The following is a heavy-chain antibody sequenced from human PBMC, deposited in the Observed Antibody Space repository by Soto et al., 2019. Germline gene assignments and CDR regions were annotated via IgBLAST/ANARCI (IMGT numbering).Heavy chain of an antibody. Sequence: QVQLVQSGAEVKKPGDSVTVSCKASGYTFTSYGISWVRQAPGQGIEWLGWISAYNGNTNYAQKLQGRVTMTTDTATSTAYMELRSLRSDDTAVYYCARVWRGSCSFRYYGMDVWGQGTTVTVSS. CDR2: ISAYNGNT. CDR3: ARVWRGSCSFRYYGMDV. J-gene: IGHJ6*02. V-gene: IGHV1-18*01. D-gene: IGHD2-15*01. CDR1: GYTFTSYG.